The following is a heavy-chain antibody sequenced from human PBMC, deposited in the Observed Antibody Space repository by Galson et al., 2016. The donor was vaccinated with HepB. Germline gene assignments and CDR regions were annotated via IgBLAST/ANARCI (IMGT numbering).Heavy chain of an antibody. CDR1: GYTFTTYA. CDR2: INGGNVNT. V-gene: IGHV1-3*01. J-gene: IGHJ1*01. CDR3: ARVTYDSSGYYFTHTEYFQH. Sequence: SVKVSCKASGYTFTTYAMHWLRQAPGQRLEWMGWINGGNVNTKYSQKFQGRVTITRDTSASTAYVELSSLRSEDTAVYYCARVTYDSSGYYFTHTEYFQHWGQGTLVTASP. D-gene: IGHD3-22*01.